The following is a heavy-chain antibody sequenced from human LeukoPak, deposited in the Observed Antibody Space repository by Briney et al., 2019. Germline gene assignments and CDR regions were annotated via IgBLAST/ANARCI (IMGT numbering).Heavy chain of an antibody. CDR2: IWYDGSNK. D-gene: IGHD4-11*01. J-gene: IGHJ6*03. V-gene: IGHV3-33*06. Sequence: GRSLRLSCAASGFTFSSYGMHWVRQAPGKGLEWVAVIWYDGSNKYYADSVKGRFTISRDNSKNTLYLQMNSLRAEDTAVYYCAKAHSNYYYYYMDVWGKGTPVTVSS. CDR1: GFTFSSYG. CDR3: AKAHSNYYYYYMDV.